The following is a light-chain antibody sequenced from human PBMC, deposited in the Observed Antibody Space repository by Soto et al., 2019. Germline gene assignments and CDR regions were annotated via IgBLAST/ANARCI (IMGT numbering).Light chain of an antibody. Sequence: EIVLTQSPGTLSLSPGERATLSCRASQSVSSSYLAWYQQKPGQATRLLIYCASSMATGIPDRFSWSGSGTDFTLTISRLEPEDSAVYYCQQYGSSPWTFGQGIKVEMK. V-gene: IGKV3-20*01. CDR3: QQYGSSPWT. CDR1: QSVSSSY. J-gene: IGKJ1*01. CDR2: CAS.